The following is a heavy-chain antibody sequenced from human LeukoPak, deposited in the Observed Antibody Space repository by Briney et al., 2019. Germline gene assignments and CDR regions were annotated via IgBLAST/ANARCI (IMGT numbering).Heavy chain of an antibody. V-gene: IGHV3-23*01. CDR3: AKDPFES. CDR1: KFTFSSYA. J-gene: IGHJ4*02. Sequence: GGSLRLSCAASKFTFSSYAISWVRQAPGKGLEWVSHITSDGTDTYHADSVKGRFTISRDNSKNTLYLQMNSLRAEDTAVYYCAKDPFESWGQGTLVTVSS. CDR2: ITSDGTDT.